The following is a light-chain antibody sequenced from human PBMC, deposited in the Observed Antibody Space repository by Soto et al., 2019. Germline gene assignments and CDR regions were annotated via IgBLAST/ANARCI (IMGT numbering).Light chain of an antibody. CDR2: DAS. V-gene: IGKV3-11*01. CDR1: QSVDSY. CDR3: QQYNSYWT. Sequence: EIALTQSPATLSLSPGERGTLSCRASQSVDSYLAWYQQRPGQAPRLLIYDASNRATGIPDRFSGSGSGTDFTLTISSLQPDDVATYYCQQYNSYWTFGQGTKVDI. J-gene: IGKJ1*01.